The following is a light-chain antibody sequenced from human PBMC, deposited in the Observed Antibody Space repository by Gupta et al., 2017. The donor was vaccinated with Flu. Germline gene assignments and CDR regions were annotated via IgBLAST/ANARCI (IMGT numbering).Light chain of an antibody. CDR3: QQYDFYSET. CDR1: LVIRSW. J-gene: IGKJ1*01. Sequence: RATSCSRANLVIRSWLAWYQQKPGKAPKLLIYKASSIESGVPSRFSGSGSGTEFTLTISSLQPDDFATYYCQQYDFYSETFGQGTKVEIK. V-gene: IGKV1-5*03. CDR2: KAS.